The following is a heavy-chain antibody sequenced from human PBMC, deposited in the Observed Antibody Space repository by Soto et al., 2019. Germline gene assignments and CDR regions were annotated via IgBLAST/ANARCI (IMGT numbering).Heavy chain of an antibody. CDR1: GGSISSGGYY. J-gene: IGHJ6*02. CDR2: IYYSGST. Sequence: QVQLQESGPGLVKPSQTLSLTCTVSGGSISSGGYYWSWIRQHPGKVLEWIGYIYYSGSTYYNPYLKRRFTISVDTSKNQFSLKLSSVTAADTAVYYCARDTPPYYYDSSGYYYGMDVWGQGTTVTVSS. CDR3: ARDTPPYYYDSSGYYYGMDV. D-gene: IGHD3-22*01. V-gene: IGHV4-31*03.